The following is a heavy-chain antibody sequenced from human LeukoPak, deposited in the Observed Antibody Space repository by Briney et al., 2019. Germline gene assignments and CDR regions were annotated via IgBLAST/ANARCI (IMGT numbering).Heavy chain of an antibody. CDR2: ISAYNGNT. CDR3: ARDLYYDSSGHDY. J-gene: IGHJ4*02. V-gene: IGHV1-18*03. Sequence: GSSVKVSCKASGGTFSSYAISWVRQAPGQGLEWMGWISAYNGNTNYAQKLQGRVTMTTDTSTSTAYMELRSLRSDDMAVYYCARDLYYDSSGHDYWGQGTLVTVSS. CDR1: GGTFSSYA. D-gene: IGHD3-22*01.